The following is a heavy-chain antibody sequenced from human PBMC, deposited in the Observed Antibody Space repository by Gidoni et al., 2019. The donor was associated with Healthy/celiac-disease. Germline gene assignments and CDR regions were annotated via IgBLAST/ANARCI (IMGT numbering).Heavy chain of an antibody. CDR2: ISWNSGSI. CDR3: AKGSRMSGWFLIYDAFDI. CDR1: GFTFDDYA. J-gene: IGHJ3*02. V-gene: IGHV3-9*01. Sequence: EVQLVESGGGLVQPGRSLRLSCAASGFTFDDYAMHWVRQAPGKGLEWVSGISWNSGSIGYADSVKGRFTISRDNAKNSLYLQMNSLRAEDTALYYCAKGSRMSGWFLIYDAFDIWGQGTMVTVSS. D-gene: IGHD6-19*01.